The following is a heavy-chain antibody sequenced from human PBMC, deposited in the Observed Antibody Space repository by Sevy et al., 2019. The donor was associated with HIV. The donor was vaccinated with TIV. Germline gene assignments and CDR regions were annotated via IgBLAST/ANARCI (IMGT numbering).Heavy chain of an antibody. CDR2: LSFGCGEI. V-gene: IGHV3-23*01. CDR3: AREGCTKPHDY. D-gene: IGHD2-8*01. CDR1: GFTFSKYS. Sequence: GGSLRLSCAASGFTFSKYSMSWVRQPPGKGLEWVSTLSFGCGEINYADSVKGRFTISRDNSKGSVYLQMTNLRPEDTAVYYCAREGCTKPHDYWGQGTLVTVSS. J-gene: IGHJ4*02.